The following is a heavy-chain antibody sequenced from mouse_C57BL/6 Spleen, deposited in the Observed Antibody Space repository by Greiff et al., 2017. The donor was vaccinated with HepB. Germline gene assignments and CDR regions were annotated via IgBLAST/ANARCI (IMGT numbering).Heavy chain of an antibody. D-gene: IGHD1-1*01. CDR3: ATYGSRGD. J-gene: IGHJ2*01. CDR2: IYPGDGDT. V-gene: IGHV1-82*01. Sequence: VQLQQSGPELVKPGASVKISCKASGYAFSSSWMNWVKQRPGKGLEWIGRIYPGDGDTNYNGKFKGKATLTADKSSSTAYMQLSSLTSEDSAVYFCATYGSRGDWGQGTTLTVSS. CDR1: GYAFSSSW.